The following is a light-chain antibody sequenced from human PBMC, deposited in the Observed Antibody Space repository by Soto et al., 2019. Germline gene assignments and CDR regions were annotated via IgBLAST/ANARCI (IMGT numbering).Light chain of an antibody. CDR1: QSISTW. CDR2: GAS. CDR3: QQYNSFSWT. J-gene: IGKJ1*01. Sequence: DIQMTQSPSTLSASVGDRVTITCRASQSISTWLAWYQRKSGKAPKLLIYGASTLESGVPSRFSGSGSGTEFTLTLSSLQPGDFATYYCQQYNSFSWTFGQGTKVEIK. V-gene: IGKV1-5*03.